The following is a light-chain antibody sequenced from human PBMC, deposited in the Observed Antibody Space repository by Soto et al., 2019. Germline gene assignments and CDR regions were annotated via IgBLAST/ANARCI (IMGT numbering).Light chain of an antibody. CDR2: DDS. Sequence: SSELTQVPSVSVAPGETARIPCGGTNIGTKSVNWYQQKPGQAPVLVVYDDSGRPSGIPERFSGSNSGNTATLTISRVEAGDEADYYCQMWDSSGDLGVFGTGTKVTVL. CDR1: NIGTKS. CDR3: QMWDSSGDLGV. J-gene: IGLJ1*01. V-gene: IGLV3-21*02.